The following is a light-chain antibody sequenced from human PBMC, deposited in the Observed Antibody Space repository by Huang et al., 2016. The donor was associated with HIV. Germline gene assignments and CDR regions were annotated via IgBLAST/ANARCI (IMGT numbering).Light chain of an antibody. CDR3: MQALQTPIT. CDR1: QRLLHSNGYNY. V-gene: IGKV2-28*01. Sequence: DIVMPQSPLSLPVTPGEPASISCRASQRLLHSNGYNYLAWYLQKPGQSPQLRIYLGSNGASGVPDRFSGNGSGTDFTRKISRVEAEDVGIYYCMQALQTPITFGQGTRLEIK. CDR2: LGS. J-gene: IGKJ5*01.